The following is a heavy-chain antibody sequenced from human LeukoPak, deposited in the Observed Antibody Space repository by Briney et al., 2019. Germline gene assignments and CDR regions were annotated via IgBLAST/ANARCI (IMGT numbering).Heavy chain of an antibody. CDR2: INTDGSTT. V-gene: IGHV3-74*01. Sequence: GGSPRLSCAASGFTFSSYWMHWVRQAPGKGLVWISGINTDGSTTSYADSVKGRFTISRDTANNTLYLQMNSLKAEDTAVYYCARNSGSNRPVDCWGQGTLVAVSS. J-gene: IGHJ4*02. CDR3: ARNSGSNRPVDC. D-gene: IGHD1-26*01. CDR1: GFTFSSYW.